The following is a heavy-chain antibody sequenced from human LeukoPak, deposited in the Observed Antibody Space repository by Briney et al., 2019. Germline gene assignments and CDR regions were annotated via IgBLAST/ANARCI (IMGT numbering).Heavy chain of an antibody. CDR3: ARGKIGYYYGDSDGF. D-gene: IGHD4-17*01. J-gene: IGHJ4*02. CDR2: ISTMSSTK. V-gene: IGHV3-48*02. Sequence: GGSLRLSCAVSGFTFSNFDMNWVRQAPGKGLEWVAYISTMSSTKYYADSVKGRFTISRDSAQNSLYLRMNSLRDEDTAIYYCARGKIGYYYGDSDGFWGQGALVTVSS. CDR1: GFTFSNFD.